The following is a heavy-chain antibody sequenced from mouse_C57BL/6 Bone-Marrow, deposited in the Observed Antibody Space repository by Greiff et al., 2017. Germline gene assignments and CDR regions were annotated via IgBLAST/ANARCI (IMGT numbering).Heavy chain of an antibody. CDR1: GYSFTDYN. CDR3: AREEDIYYDPAWFAY. D-gene: IGHD2-4*01. Sequence: EVQLQQSGPELVKPGASVKISCKASGYSFTDYNMNWVKQSNGKSLEWIGVINPNYGTTSYNQKFKGKATLTVDQSSSTAYMQLNSLTSEYSAVYYCAREEDIYYDPAWFAYWGQGTLVTVSA. J-gene: IGHJ3*01. V-gene: IGHV1-39*01. CDR2: INPNYGTT.